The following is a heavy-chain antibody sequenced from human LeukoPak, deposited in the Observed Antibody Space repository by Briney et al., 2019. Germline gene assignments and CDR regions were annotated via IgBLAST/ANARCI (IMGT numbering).Heavy chain of an antibody. CDR1: GFTFSSYG. CDR2: ISYDGSNK. Sequence: PGGSLRLSCAASGFTFSSYGMHWVRQAPGKGLEWVAVISYDGSNKYYADSVKGRFTISRDNSKNTLYLQMNSLRAEDTAVYYCARGGAAAGMIWNWFDPWGQGTLVTVSS. V-gene: IGHV3-30*03. J-gene: IGHJ5*02. D-gene: IGHD6-13*01. CDR3: ARGGAAAGMIWNWFDP.